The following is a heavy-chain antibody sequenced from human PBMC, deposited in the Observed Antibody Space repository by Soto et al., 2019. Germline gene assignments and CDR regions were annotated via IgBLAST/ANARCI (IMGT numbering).Heavy chain of an antibody. J-gene: IGHJ6*04. CDR1: GYTFTSYA. D-gene: IGHD3-3*01. CDR2: INAGNGNT. V-gene: IGHV1-3*01. CDR3: ASIFDFWSGPENYYYYYGMDV. Sequence: ASVKVSCKASGYTFTSYAMHWVRQAPGQRLEWMGWINAGNGNTKYSQKFQGRVTITRDTSASTAYMELSSLRSEDTAVYYCASIFDFWSGPENYYYYYGMDVWGKG.